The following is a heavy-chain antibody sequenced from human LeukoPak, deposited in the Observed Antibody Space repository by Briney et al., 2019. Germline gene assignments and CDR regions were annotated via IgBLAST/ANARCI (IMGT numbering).Heavy chain of an antibody. CDR2: IYYSGST. CDR1: GGSISSYY. Sequence: KTSETLSLTCTVSGGSISSYYWSWIRQPPGKGLEWIGYIYYSGSTNYNPSLKSRVTISVDTSKNQFSLKLSSVTAADTAVYYCARRFYGSGSRGAFDIWGQGTMVTVSS. D-gene: IGHD3-10*01. CDR3: ARRFYGSGSRGAFDI. J-gene: IGHJ3*02. V-gene: IGHV4-59*01.